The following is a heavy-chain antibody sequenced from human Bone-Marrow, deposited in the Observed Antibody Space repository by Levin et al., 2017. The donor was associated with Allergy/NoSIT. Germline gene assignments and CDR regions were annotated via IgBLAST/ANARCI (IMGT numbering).Heavy chain of an antibody. V-gene: IGHV4-59*01. CDR2: IYYSGST. Sequence: SSETLSLTCTVSGGSISSYYWSWIRQPPGKGLEWIGYIYYSGSTNYNPSLKSRVTISVDTSKNQFSLKLSSVTAADTAVYYCARDTSYTGWFDPWGQGTLVTVSS. D-gene: IGHD2-2*02. CDR1: GGSISSYY. CDR3: ARDTSYTGWFDP. J-gene: IGHJ5*02.